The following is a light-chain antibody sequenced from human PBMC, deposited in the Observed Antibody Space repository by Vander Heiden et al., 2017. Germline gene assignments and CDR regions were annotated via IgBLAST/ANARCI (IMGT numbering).Light chain of an antibody. CDR1: HNINVY. J-gene: IGKJ1*01. V-gene: IGKV1-39*01. CDR3: QQSYSTPWT. Sequence: DTQITQSPSSLSASVGDRVTITCRAGHNINVYLNWYQHKPGKAPKLLIYAASTLQSGVPSRFSGSGSGTDFTLTISSLQPEDFASYYCQQSYSTPWTFGLGTKVEI. CDR2: AAS.